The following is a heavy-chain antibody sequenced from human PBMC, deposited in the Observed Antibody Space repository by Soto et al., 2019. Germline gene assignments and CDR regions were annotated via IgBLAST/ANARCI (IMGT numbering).Heavy chain of an antibody. CDR3: AGDGQQLVSVGYFDY. CDR1: GFTFSSYG. D-gene: IGHD6-13*01. Sequence: PGGSLRLSCAASGFTFSSYGMHWVRQAPGKGLEWVAVIWYDGSNKYYADSVKGRFTISRDNSKNTLYLQMNSLRAEDTAVYYCAGDGQQLVSVGYFDYWGQGTLVTVSS. V-gene: IGHV3-33*01. CDR2: IWYDGSNK. J-gene: IGHJ4*02.